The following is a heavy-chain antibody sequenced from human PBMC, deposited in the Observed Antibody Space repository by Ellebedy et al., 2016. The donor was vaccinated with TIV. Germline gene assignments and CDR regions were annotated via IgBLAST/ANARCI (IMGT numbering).Heavy chain of an antibody. V-gene: IGHV1-8*01. CDR3: VRVMGAIDF. J-gene: IGHJ4*02. CDR1: GYTFASYD. D-gene: IGHD1-26*01. CDR2: MNPNSGYT. Sequence: AASVKVSCKASGYTFASYDINWVRQAAGLGLEWMGWMNPNSGYTGSAQEFQGRVTMTRDTSRSTAYMELSSLRSDDTAVYYCVRVMGAIDFWGQGTLVTVSS.